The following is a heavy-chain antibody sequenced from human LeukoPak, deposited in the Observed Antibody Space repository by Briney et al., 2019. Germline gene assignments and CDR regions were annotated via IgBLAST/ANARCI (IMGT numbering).Heavy chain of an antibody. V-gene: IGHV3-30*04. CDR2: ISYDGSNK. D-gene: IGHD6-6*01. CDR3: AGGMSEDSSSSRVVDY. CDR1: GFTFSSYA. Sequence: GGSLRLSCAASGFTFSSYAMHGVRQAPGKGLEGVAVISYDGSNKYYADSVKGRFTISRDNSKNTLYLQMNSLRAEDTAVYYCAGGMSEDSSSSRVVDYWGQGTLVTVSS. J-gene: IGHJ4*02.